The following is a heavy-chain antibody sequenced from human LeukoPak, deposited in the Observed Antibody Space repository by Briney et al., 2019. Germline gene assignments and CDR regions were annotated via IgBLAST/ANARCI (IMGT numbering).Heavy chain of an antibody. J-gene: IGHJ3*02. CDR2: INRSGST. D-gene: IGHD3-10*01. CDR3: ARGRRRVTMVRGVDAFDI. CDR1: DESFSGYY. Sequence: SETLSLTCAVYDESFSGYYWSWIRQPPGEGLEWIADINRSGSTNYNPSLKSRVTISVDTSKNQFSLKMSSVTAADTAVYYCARGRRRVTMVRGVDAFDIWGQGTMVTVSS. V-gene: IGHV4-34*01.